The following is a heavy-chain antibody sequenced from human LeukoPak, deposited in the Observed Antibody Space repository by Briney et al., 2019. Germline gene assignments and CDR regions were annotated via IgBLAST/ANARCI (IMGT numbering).Heavy chain of an antibody. D-gene: IGHD3-3*01. CDR3: ARHRGYRGGYYSAPYYFDY. CDR2: INHSGST. Sequence: PSETLSLTCAVYGGSFSGYYWSWIRQPPGKGLEWIGEINHSGSTNYNPSLKSRVTISVDTSKNQFSLKLSSVTAADTAVYYCARHRGYRGGYYSAPYYFDYWGQGTLVTVSS. J-gene: IGHJ4*02. V-gene: IGHV4-34*01. CDR1: GGSFSGYY.